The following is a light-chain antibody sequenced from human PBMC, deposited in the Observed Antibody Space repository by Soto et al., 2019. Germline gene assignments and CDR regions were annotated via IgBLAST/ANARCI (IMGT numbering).Light chain of an antibody. V-gene: IGLV2-14*01. CDR3: TSYTSTIPYV. Sequence: QSVLTQPASVSGSPGQSITISCTGSSNDVGGYNYVSWYQQHPGQAPKLIIYEVSDRPSGVSPRFSGSKSGNMASLTISGLQVEDEADYFCTSYTSTIPYVFGSGTKVTVL. J-gene: IGLJ1*01. CDR2: EVS. CDR1: SNDVGGYNY.